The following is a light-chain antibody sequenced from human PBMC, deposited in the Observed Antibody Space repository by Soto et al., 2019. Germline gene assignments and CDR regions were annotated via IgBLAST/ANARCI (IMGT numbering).Light chain of an antibody. Sequence: DIQMTQSPSSLSASVGDRVTITCRASQGISNHLAWYQQKPGKVPKLLIYAASTLQSGVPSRFSGSGSGTDFTLTISSLQPEDVATYYCQKYNSAPLTVGPGTKVAIK. CDR1: QGISNH. CDR3: QKYNSAPLT. V-gene: IGKV1-27*01. CDR2: AAS. J-gene: IGKJ3*01.